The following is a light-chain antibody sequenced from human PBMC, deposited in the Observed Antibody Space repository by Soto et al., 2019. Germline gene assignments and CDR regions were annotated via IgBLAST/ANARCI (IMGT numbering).Light chain of an antibody. V-gene: IGLV2-14*03. CDR2: DVT. J-gene: IGLJ1*01. Sequence: QSVLTQPASLSGSPGQSISISCTGTSSDVGGYKYVSWFQQHPGKAPKLMLYDVTNRPSGVSDRFSGSKSGNTASLTISGLQAEDEADYFCCSYTDSSTYVFGTGTKVTVL. CDR1: SSDVGGYKY. CDR3: CSYTDSSTYV.